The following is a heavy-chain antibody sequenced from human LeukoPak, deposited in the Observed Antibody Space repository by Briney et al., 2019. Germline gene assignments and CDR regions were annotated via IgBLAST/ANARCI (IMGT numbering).Heavy chain of an antibody. CDR1: GDSISSSSYY. J-gene: IGHJ3*02. Sequence: SETLSLTCTVSGDSISSSSYYWGWIRQPPGKGLEWIGSFFYSGSTYYYNPSLRSRVTISIDTSKNQFSLKLSSVTAADTAVYYCASDRIEVDAFDIWGQGTMVTVSS. CDR2: FFYSGSTY. D-gene: IGHD2-15*01. CDR3: ASDRIEVDAFDI. V-gene: IGHV4-39*07.